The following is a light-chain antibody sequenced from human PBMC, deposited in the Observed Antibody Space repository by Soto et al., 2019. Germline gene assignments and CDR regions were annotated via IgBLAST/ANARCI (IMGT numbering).Light chain of an antibody. CDR2: DVS. Sequence: DIPMTQSPSTLSASVGASLTITCRARHSIRDCLAWYQQKPGQAPRLLIYDVSNLESGVPSRFSGSGSGTEFTLTISSLRPDDFATYYCQQYESYSLTFGVGTRVDIK. CDR1: HSIRDC. V-gene: IGKV1-5*01. J-gene: IGKJ4*01. CDR3: QQYESYSLT.